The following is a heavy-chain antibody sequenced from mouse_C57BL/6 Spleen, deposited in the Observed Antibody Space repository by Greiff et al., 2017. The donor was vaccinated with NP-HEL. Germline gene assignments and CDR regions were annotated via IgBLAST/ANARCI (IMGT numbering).Heavy chain of an antibody. J-gene: IGHJ3*01. V-gene: IGHV1-82*01. CDR3: ARGGSITTVVDAWFAY. CDR1: GYAFSSSW. CDR2: IDPGDGET. Sequence: QVQLQQSGPELVKPGASVKISCKASGYAFSSSWMHWVKQRPGQGLEWIGHIDPGDGETNYNGKFKGKATLTVDKSSSTAYMQLSSLTSEDSAVYFCARGGSITTVVDAWFAYWGQGTLVTVSA. D-gene: IGHD1-1*01.